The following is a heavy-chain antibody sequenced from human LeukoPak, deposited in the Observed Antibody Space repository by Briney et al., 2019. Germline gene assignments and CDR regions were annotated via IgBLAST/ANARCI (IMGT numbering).Heavy chain of an antibody. V-gene: IGHV1-69*04. CDR1: GGTFSDYS. J-gene: IGHJ4*02. CDR2: IIPILNVP. CDR3: ARDRPRARYFDY. D-gene: IGHD2-15*01. Sequence: GASVKVSCKASGGTFSDYSIRWVRQAPGQGLEWMGRIIPILNVPNYAQKFEGRVTITADKSTSTAYMELSSLKSEDTAVYFCARDRPRARYFDYWGQGTLVTVSS.